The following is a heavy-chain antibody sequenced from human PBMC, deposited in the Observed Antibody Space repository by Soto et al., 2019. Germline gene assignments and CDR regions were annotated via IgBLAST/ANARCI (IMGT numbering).Heavy chain of an antibody. V-gene: IGHV3-48*01. CDR1: GFTFSSYS. J-gene: IGHJ4*02. CDR3: ARTGRAVTFDN. Sequence: EVQLVESGGGLVQPGGSLRLSCAASGFTFSSYSMNWVRQAPGKGLEWVSYISSSSSTIYYADSVKGRFTISRDNAKNSLYLQMNSLRAADRAVYYCARTGRAVTFDNLGQGTLVTVSS. CDR2: ISSSSSTI. D-gene: IGHD6-19*01.